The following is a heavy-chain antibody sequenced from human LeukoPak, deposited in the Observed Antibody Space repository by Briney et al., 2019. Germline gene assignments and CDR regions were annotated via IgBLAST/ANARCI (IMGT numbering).Heavy chain of an antibody. CDR3: ARALGYCSGGSCYPYYSDY. D-gene: IGHD2-15*01. Sequence: ASVKVSCKASGYTFTSYAMHWVRQAPGQRLEWMGWINAGNGNTKYSQEFQGRVTITRDTSASTAYMELSSLRSEDMAVYYCARALGYCSGGSCYPYYSDYWGQGTLVTVSS. CDR1: GYTFTSYA. J-gene: IGHJ4*02. CDR2: INAGNGNT. V-gene: IGHV1-3*03.